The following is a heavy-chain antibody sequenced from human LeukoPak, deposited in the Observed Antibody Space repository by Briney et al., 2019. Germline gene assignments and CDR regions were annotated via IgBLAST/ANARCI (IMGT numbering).Heavy chain of an antibody. V-gene: IGHV3-23*01. CDR3: ARPYSGISSWFDY. Sequence: GGSLRLSYAASGFTFPSYAMTWVRRAPGKGLEWVSSISDSGGSSYYADSVKGRFTISRDNSKNTLYLQMNSLRAEDTAVYYCARPYSGISSWFDYWGQGTLVTVSS. CDR1: GFTFPSYA. CDR2: ISDSGGSS. D-gene: IGHD1-26*01. J-gene: IGHJ4*02.